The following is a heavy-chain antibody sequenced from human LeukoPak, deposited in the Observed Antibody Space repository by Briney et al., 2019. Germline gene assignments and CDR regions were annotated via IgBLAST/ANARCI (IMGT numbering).Heavy chain of an antibody. CDR2: ISSSSSYI. Sequence: SGGSLRLSCAASGFTFSSYSMNWVRKAPGKGLEWVSSISSSSSYIYYADSVKGRFTISRDNAKNSLYLQMNSLRAEDTAVYYCARDDSSGYRTFDYWGQGTLVTVSS. D-gene: IGHD3-22*01. CDR1: GFTFSSYS. CDR3: ARDDSSGYRTFDY. V-gene: IGHV3-21*01. J-gene: IGHJ4*02.